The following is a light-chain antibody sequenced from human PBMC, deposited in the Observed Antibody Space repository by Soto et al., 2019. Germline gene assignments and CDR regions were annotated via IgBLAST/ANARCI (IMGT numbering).Light chain of an antibody. J-gene: IGKJ1*01. Sequence: DIQMTQSPSTLSASVGDRVTITCRASQSVSSWLAWYQQKPGKAPKLLIYKASSLESGVPSRFSGSGSGTEFTLTISSLQPDDFATYYCQHYYSYSPWTFGQGTKVEIK. CDR1: QSVSSW. CDR3: QHYYSYSPWT. V-gene: IGKV1-5*03. CDR2: KAS.